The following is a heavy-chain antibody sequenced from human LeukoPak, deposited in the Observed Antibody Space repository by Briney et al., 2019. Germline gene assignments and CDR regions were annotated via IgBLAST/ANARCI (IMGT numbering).Heavy chain of an antibody. V-gene: IGHV1-69*04. CDR1: GGTFSSYA. CDR2: IIPILGIA. J-gene: IGHJ4*02. Sequence: SVKVSCKASGGTFSSYAISWVRQAPGQGLEWMGRIIPILGIANYAQKFQGRVTITADKSTSTAYMELSSLRSEDTAVYYCARETLVGAQGYWGQGTLVTVSS. D-gene: IGHD1-26*01. CDR3: ARETLVGAQGY.